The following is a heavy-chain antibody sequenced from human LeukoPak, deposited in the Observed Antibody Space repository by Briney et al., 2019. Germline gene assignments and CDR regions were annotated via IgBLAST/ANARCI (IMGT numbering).Heavy chain of an antibody. CDR1: GYTFTSYA. D-gene: IGHD1-1*01. CDR3: ARETHAERDDY. J-gene: IGHJ4*02. V-gene: IGHV1-18*01. Sequence: ASVKVSCKPSGYTFTSYALSWVRQAPGQGLEWMGWISANDGKIHYSERHQDRLTMTTDTVTSTAYMELRGLRSDDTAVYYCARETHAERDDYWGQGTLVTVSS. CDR2: ISANDGKI.